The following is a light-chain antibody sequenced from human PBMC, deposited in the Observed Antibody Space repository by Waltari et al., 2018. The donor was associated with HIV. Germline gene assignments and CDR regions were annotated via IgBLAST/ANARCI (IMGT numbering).Light chain of an antibody. CDR3: GSYAGTYSFL. J-gene: IGLJ2*01. V-gene: IGLV2-11*01. Sequence: QSALTQPRSVSGSPGQSVTISCTGTSSDVGGYNYVSWYQQRPGKAPTLMIYDFTKRPSGVPSRFSGSQSGNTASRTISGLQAEDDGHYYCGSYAGTYSFLFGGGTNLTVL. CDR1: SSDVGGYNY. CDR2: DFT.